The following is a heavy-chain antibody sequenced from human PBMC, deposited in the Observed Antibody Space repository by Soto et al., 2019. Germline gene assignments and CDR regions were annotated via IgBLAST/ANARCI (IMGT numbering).Heavy chain of an antibody. D-gene: IGHD1-26*01. CDR1: GFTFSSYG. CDR3: ARDFTMGATYSGPSFYSMDV. Sequence: QVQLVESGGGVVQPGRSLRLSCAASGFTFSSYGMHWVRQAPGKGLEWVAVIWYDGTNYRQADSVRGRFSISRDNSKNTLYLQMDSRRAGDTGVYYCARDFTMGATYSGPSFYSMDVWGQGTTVTVSS. J-gene: IGHJ6*02. V-gene: IGHV3-33*01. CDR2: IWYDGTNY.